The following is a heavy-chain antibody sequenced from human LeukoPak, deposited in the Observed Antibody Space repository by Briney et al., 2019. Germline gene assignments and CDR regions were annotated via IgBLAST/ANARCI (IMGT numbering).Heavy chain of an antibody. Sequence: GGSLRLSCAASGFTFSSYSMNWVRQAPGKGLEWVSSISSSSSYIYYADSVKGRFTISRDNAKNSLYLQMNSLRDEDTAVYYCASNSGSYPSYWGQGTLVTVSS. CDR1: GFTFSSYS. D-gene: IGHD1-26*01. CDR3: ASNSGSYPSY. V-gene: IGHV3-21*01. CDR2: ISSSSSYI. J-gene: IGHJ4*02.